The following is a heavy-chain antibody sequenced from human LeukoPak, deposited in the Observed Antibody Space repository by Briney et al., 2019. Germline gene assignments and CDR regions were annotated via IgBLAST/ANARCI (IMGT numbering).Heavy chain of an antibody. CDR2: ISSSSSYI. V-gene: IGHV3-21*01. D-gene: IGHD6-19*01. Sequence: TGGSLRLSCAASGFTFSSYSMNWVRQAPGKGLEWVSSISSSSSYIYYADSVKGRFTISGDNAKNSLYLQMNSLRAENTAVYYCARGLTTRGIAVAGSDYWGQGTLVTVSS. CDR3: ARGLTTRGIAVAGSDY. CDR1: GFTFSSYS. J-gene: IGHJ4*02.